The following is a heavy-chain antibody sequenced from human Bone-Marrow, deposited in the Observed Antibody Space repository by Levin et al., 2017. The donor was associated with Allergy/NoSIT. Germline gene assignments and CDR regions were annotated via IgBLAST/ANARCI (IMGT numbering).Heavy chain of an antibody. D-gene: IGHD4-17*01. V-gene: IGHV1-8*01. CDR2: MNPNSGNT. CDR1: GYTFTSYD. Sequence: ASVKVSCKASGYTFTSYDINWVRQATGQGLEWMGWMNPNSGNTGYAQKFQGRVTMTRNTSISTAYMELSSLRSEDTAVYYCASHTVTSYYYYYYYGMDVWGQGTTVTVSS. J-gene: IGHJ6*02. CDR3: ASHTVTSYYYYYYYGMDV.